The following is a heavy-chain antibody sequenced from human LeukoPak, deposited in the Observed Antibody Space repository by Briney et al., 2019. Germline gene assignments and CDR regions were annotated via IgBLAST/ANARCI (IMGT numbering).Heavy chain of an antibody. CDR3: VRNNNNDY. D-gene: IGHD2/OR15-2a*01. V-gene: IGHV3-30-3*01. CDR1: GFTFSSYA. CDR2: ISYDGSNK. Sequence: GRSLRLSCAASGFTFSSYAMHWVRQAPGKGLEWVAVISYDGSNKYYADSVKGRFTTSRDISLHLQMNSLRAEDTAVYYRVRNNNNDYWGQGTLVTVSS. J-gene: IGHJ4*02.